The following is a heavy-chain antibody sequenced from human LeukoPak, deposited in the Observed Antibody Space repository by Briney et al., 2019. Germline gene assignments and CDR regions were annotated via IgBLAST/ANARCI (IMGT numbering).Heavy chain of an antibody. CDR3: ARADGDYGYYHYMDV. CDR1: GYTFSSYG. D-gene: IGHD4-17*01. J-gene: IGHJ6*03. V-gene: IGHV1-46*01. CDR2: INPSGGST. Sequence: ASVKVSCKASGYTFSSYGINWVRQAPGQGLEWMGIINPSGGSTSYAQKFQGRVTMTRDMSTSTAYMELSSLRSEDTAVYYCARADGDYGYYHYMDVWGKGTTVTISS.